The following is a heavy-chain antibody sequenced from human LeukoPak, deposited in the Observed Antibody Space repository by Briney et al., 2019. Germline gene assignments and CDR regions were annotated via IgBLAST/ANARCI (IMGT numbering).Heavy chain of an antibody. CDR2: ISSSSSTI. Sequence: GGSLRLSCAASGFTFSSYSMNWVRQAPGKGLEWVSYISSSSSTIYYADSVKGRFTISRDNAKNSLYLQMNSLRAEDTAVYYCARDFSFGWSSDAFDIWGQGTMVTVSS. J-gene: IGHJ3*02. V-gene: IGHV3-48*01. CDR3: ARDFSFGWSSDAFDI. CDR1: GFTFSSYS. D-gene: IGHD2-15*01.